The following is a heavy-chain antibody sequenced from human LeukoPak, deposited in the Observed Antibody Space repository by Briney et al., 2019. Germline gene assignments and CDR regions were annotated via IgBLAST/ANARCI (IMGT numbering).Heavy chain of an antibody. D-gene: IGHD6-19*01. V-gene: IGHV4-59*08. CDR2: IYYSGST. CDR1: GGSISSYY. Sequence: PSETLSLTCTVSGGSISSYYWSWIRQPPGKGLEWIGYIYYSGSTNYNPSLKSRVTISVDTSKNQFSLKLSSVTAADTAVYYCARRAYSSGFYFFDYWGQGTLVTASS. J-gene: IGHJ4*02. CDR3: ARRAYSSGFYFFDY.